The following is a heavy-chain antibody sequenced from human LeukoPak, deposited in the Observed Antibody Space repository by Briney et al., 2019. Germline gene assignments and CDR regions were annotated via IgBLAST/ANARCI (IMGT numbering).Heavy chain of an antibody. Sequence: GASVKVSCKASGYTFTSYGISWVRQAPGQGLEGMGRINPNSGGTNYAQKFQGRVTMTRDTSISAAYMELSRLRSDDTAVYYCARSEDTAMVTWGQGTLVTVSS. CDR2: INPNSGGT. V-gene: IGHV1-2*06. J-gene: IGHJ5*02. D-gene: IGHD5-18*01. CDR1: GYTFTSYG. CDR3: ARSEDTAMVT.